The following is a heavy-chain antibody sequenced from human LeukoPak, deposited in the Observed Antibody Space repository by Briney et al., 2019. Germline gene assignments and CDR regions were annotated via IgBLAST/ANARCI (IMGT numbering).Heavy chain of an antibody. CDR1: GGSISSGRYY. CDR2: MHNNGNT. J-gene: IGHJ6*04. CDR3: MDV. Sequence: PSETLSLTCTVSGGSISSGRYYWTWIRQRPGKGLEWIGYMHNNGNTYYNPYLKSRVTMSEDMSKNQFSLKLSSVRAADAAVYYGMDVWGKGTTVTVSS. V-gene: IGHV4-31*03.